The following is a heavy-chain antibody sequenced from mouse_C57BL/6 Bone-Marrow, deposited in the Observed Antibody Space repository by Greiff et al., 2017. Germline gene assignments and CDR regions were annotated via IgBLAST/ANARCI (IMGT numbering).Heavy chain of an antibody. Sequence: EVQGVESGEGLVKPGGSLKLSCAASGFTFSSYAMSWVRQTPEKRLEWVAYISSGVDYIYYADTVKGRFTISRDNARNTLYLQMSSLKSEDTAMYYCTRRDGSSPHAMDYWGQGTSVTVSS. CDR2: ISSGVDYI. CDR1: GFTFSSYA. CDR3: TRRDGSSPHAMDY. D-gene: IGHD1-1*01. J-gene: IGHJ4*01. V-gene: IGHV5-9-1*02.